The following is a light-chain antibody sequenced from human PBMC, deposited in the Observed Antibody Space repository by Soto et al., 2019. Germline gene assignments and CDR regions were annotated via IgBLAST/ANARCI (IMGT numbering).Light chain of an antibody. J-gene: IGKJ1*01. CDR3: QQCNTFPWT. CDR2: KAS. Sequence: DIQMTQSPSPLSASVGDRVTITCRASQSISSWLAWYQQKPGKAPKLLIYKASSLQSGVPSRFSGSGSGTEFTLTISSLQPDDFATYYCQQCNTFPWTFGQGTKVEIK. V-gene: IGKV1-5*03. CDR1: QSISSW.